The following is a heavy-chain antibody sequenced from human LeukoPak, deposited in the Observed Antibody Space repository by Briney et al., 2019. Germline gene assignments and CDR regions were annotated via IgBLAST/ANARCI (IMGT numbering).Heavy chain of an antibody. CDR1: GGSINNYY. V-gene: IGHV4-34*01. CDR2: INHSGST. J-gene: IGHJ2*01. CDR3: ARDYGGNPNHWYFDL. D-gene: IGHD4-23*01. Sequence: SETLSLTCTVSGGSINNYYWSLIRQPAGKGLEWIGEINHSGSTNYNPSLKSRVTISVDTSKNQFSLKLSSVTAADTAVYYCARDYGGNPNHWYFDLWGRGTLVTVSS.